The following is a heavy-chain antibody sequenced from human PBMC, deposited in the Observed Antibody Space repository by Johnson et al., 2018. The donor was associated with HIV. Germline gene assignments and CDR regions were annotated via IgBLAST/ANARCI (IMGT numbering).Heavy chain of an antibody. V-gene: IGHV3-23*04. Sequence: VQLVESGGGLVQPGGSLRVSCAASGFSFSSYVMSWVRQAPGKGLEWVSAIGTAGDTYYPGSVKGRFTISRDNSKNTLYLQMNSLRAEDTAVYYCALRDGYNYELDPVRHFDIWGQGTMVTVSS. J-gene: IGHJ3*02. CDR2: IGTAGDT. CDR1: GFSFSSYV. CDR3: ALRDGYNYELDPVRHFDI. D-gene: IGHD5-24*01.